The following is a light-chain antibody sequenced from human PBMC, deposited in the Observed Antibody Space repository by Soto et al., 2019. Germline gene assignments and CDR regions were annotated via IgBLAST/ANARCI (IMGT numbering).Light chain of an antibody. J-gene: IGKJ1*01. CDR3: QKYNSYLWT. CDR2: GAS. CDR1: QSVSSSY. V-gene: IGKV3-20*01. Sequence: EIVLTQSPGTLSLSPGERATLSCRASQSVSSSYLAWYQQKPGQAPRLLIYGASSRATGIPDRFSGSGSGTDFTLTISSLQPDDFATYYCQKYNSYLWTFGQGTKVDIK.